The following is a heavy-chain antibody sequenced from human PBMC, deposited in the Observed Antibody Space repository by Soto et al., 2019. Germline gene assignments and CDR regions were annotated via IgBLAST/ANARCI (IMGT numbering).Heavy chain of an antibody. D-gene: IGHD6-19*01. V-gene: IGHV4-59*01. CDR3: ARDRIAVADEDRMDV. Sequence: LSLTCTVSGGSISSYYWSWIRQPPGKGLEWIGYIYYSGSTNYNPSLKSRVTISVDTSKNQFSLKLSSVTAADTAVYYCARDRIAVADEDRMDVWGQGTTVTVSS. J-gene: IGHJ6*02. CDR1: GGSISSYY. CDR2: IYYSGST.